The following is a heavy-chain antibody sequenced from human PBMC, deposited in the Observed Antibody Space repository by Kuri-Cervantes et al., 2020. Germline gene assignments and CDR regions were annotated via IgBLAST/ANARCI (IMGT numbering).Heavy chain of an antibody. CDR1: GFTFSSYA. CDR2: ISYDGSNK. D-gene: IGHD6-13*01. V-gene: IGHV3-30*07. J-gene: IGHJ6*03. CDR3: ARYSSSWYGHYYYYYMDV. Sequence: GESLKISCAASGFTFSSYAMHWVRQAPGKGLEWVAVISYDGSNKYYADSVKGRFTISRDNSKNTLYLQMNSLRAEDTAVYYCARYSSSWYGHYYYYYMDVWGKGTTVTVSS.